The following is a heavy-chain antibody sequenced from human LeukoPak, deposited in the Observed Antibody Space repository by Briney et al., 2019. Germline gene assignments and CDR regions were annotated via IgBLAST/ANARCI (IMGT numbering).Heavy chain of an antibody. CDR1: GDSITSADYY. D-gene: IGHD6-6*01. CDR3: ARAMSIAARLQTIFDY. CDR2: IYTTGST. Sequence: SETLSLTCTVSGDSITSADYYWGWIRQSAGKGLEWIGRIYTTGSTSYNPSLRTRVTISADTSKNQFSLNLTSVTAADTAVYYCARAMSIAARLQTIFDYWGQGTLVTVSS. V-gene: IGHV4-61*02. J-gene: IGHJ4*02.